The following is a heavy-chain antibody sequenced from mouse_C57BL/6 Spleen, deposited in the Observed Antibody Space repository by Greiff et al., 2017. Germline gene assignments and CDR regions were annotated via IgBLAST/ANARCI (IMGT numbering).Heavy chain of an antibody. CDR3: TSIYYYGSRGYFDV. Sequence: DVKLQESGAELVRPGASVKLSCTASGFNIKDDYMHWVKQRPEQGLEWIGWIDPENGDTEYASKFQGKATITADTSSNTAYLQLSSLTSEDTAVYYCTSIYYYGSRGYFDVWGTGTTVTVSS. CDR1: GFNIKDDY. CDR2: IDPENGDT. V-gene: IGHV14-4*01. D-gene: IGHD1-1*01. J-gene: IGHJ1*03.